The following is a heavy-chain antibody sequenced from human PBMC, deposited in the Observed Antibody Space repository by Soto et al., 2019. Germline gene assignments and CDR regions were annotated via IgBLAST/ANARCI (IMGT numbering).Heavy chain of an antibody. CDR3: AKRDSSGYYYSY. CDR2: ISGSGGST. V-gene: IGHV3-23*01. CDR1: GFTFSNCA. J-gene: IGHJ4*02. Sequence: EVQLLESGGDLVQPGGSLRLSCAASGFTFSNCAMSWVRQAPGTGLEWVSAISGSGGSTYYADSVKGRFTISRDNSKNTLYVQMNSLRAEDTAVYYCAKRDSSGYYYSYWGQGTLVTVSS. D-gene: IGHD3-22*01.